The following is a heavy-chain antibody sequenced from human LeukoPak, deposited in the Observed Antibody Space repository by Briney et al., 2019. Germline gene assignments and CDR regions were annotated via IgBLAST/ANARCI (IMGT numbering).Heavy chain of an antibody. Sequence: ASVKVSCKASGYTFTSYAMHWVRQAPGQRLEWMGWINAGNGNTKYSQKFQGRVTITRDTSASTAYMELSSLRSEDTAVYYCARGLGSGWGNWFDPWGQGTLVTVSS. J-gene: IGHJ5*02. CDR3: ARGLGSGWGNWFDP. CDR2: INAGNGNT. CDR1: GYTFTSYA. D-gene: IGHD6-19*01. V-gene: IGHV1-3*01.